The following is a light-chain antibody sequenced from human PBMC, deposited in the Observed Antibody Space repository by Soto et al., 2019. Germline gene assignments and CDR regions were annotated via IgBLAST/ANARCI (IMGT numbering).Light chain of an antibody. CDR3: QQYGSSPWT. CDR2: GAS. V-gene: IGKV3-20*01. CDR1: QSVSSSY. J-gene: IGKJ1*01. Sequence: EIVLTQSPGTLSLSPGERGTVSCRASQSVSSSYLAWYQQKPGQAPRLLIYGASSRATGISERFSGGGSGTDFTLTISRLEPEDFAVYYCQQYGSSPWTFGQGTKVEIK.